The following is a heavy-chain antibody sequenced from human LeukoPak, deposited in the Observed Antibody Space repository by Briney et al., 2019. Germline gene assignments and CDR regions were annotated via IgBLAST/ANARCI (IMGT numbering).Heavy chain of an antibody. Sequence: ASVKVSCKASGYTFTTYGFSWVRQAPRQGLEWMGWISTYNGNTHYAQKLQGRVTMTTDTSTSTAYMELRSLRSDDTAVYYCARSSLAVAGSVFDYWGQGTLVTVSS. CDR3: ARSSLAVAGSVFDY. D-gene: IGHD6-19*01. CDR2: ISTYNGNT. CDR1: GYTFTTYG. J-gene: IGHJ4*02. V-gene: IGHV1-18*01.